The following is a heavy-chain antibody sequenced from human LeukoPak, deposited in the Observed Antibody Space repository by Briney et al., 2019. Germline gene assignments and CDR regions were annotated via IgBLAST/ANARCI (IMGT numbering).Heavy chain of an antibody. Sequence: PGGSLRLSCAASGFPFSGYWMHWVRQAPGKGLVRVSRIDDDGAGTTYADSVKGRFTISRDNAKNTLYLQMNSLRVEDTAVYYCARSASGYDAWGQGTLVTVSS. CDR3: ARSASGYDA. CDR1: GFPFSGYW. D-gene: IGHD5-12*01. CDR2: IDDDGAGT. J-gene: IGHJ5*02. V-gene: IGHV3-74*01.